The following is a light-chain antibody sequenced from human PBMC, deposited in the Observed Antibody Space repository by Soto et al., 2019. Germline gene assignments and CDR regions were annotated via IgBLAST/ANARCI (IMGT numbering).Light chain of an antibody. CDR2: EVS. CDR3: SSYAGSSTVV. J-gene: IGLJ2*01. Sequence: QSALTQPASVSGSPGQSITISCSGTNSDIGRYNYVSWYQQHTGKAPRLLIYEVSYRHSGVSYRFSGSKSGNTASLTISGLQAEDEADYYCSSYAGSSTVVFGGGTKLTVL. V-gene: IGLV2-14*03. CDR1: NSDIGRYNY.